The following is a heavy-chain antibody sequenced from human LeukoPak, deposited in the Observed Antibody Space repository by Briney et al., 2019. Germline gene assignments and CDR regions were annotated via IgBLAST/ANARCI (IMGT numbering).Heavy chain of an antibody. J-gene: IGHJ4*02. Sequence: SETLSLTCTVSVGSICSSSYYWGWIRQPPGKGLEWIGSIYYSGSTYYNPSLKSRVTISVDTSKNQFSLNLSSVTAADTAVYYCARNRGYSYGYFYDFWGQGTLVTVSS. V-gene: IGHV4-39*07. CDR1: VGSICSSSYY. D-gene: IGHD5-18*01. CDR3: ARNRGYSYGYFYDF. CDR2: IYYSGST.